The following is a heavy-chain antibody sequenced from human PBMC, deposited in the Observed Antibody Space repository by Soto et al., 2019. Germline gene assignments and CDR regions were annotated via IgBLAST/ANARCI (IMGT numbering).Heavy chain of an antibody. CDR3: AKDGIVGATTIIYYYGMDV. D-gene: IGHD1-26*01. CDR1: GFTFSSYA. J-gene: IGHJ6*02. CDR2: ISGSGGST. Sequence: GGSLRLSCAASGFTFSSYAMSWVRQAPGKGLEWVSAISGSGGSTYYADSVKGRFTISRDNSKNTLYLQMNSLRAEYTAVYYCAKDGIVGATTIIYYYGMDVWGQGTTFTVSS. V-gene: IGHV3-23*01.